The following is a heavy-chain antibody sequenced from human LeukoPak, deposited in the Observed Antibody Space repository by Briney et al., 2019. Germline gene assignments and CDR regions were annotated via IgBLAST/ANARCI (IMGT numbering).Heavy chain of an antibody. CDR1: GGSISSSSYY. CDR2: IHYSGNT. CDR3: ARHERWDCSGGSCYFHYFDY. D-gene: IGHD2-15*01. Sequence: SETLSLTCTVSGGSISSSSYYWGWIRQPPGKGLEWIGSIHYSGNTYYNPSLKSRVTISVDTSKNQFSLKLGSVTAADTAVYYCARHERWDCSGGSCYFHYFDYWGQGTLVTVSS. V-gene: IGHV4-39*01. J-gene: IGHJ4*02.